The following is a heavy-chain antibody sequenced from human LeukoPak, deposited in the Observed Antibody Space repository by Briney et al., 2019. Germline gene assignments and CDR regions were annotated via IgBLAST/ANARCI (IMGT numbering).Heavy chain of an antibody. CDR1: GYTFTSYG. CDR2: ISTHNGDT. D-gene: IGHD6-13*01. Sequence: ASVKVSCKASGYTFTSYGISWVRQAPGQGLEWMGRISTHNGDTNSAQKMQGRHTMTTDTSTSTAYMELRSLRSDDTAFYYCAREAAGTWWFDPWGQGTLVTVSS. J-gene: IGHJ5*02. CDR3: AREAAGTWWFDP. V-gene: IGHV1-18*01.